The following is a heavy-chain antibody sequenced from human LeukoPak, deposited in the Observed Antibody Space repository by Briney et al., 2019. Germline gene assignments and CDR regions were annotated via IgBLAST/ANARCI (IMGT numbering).Heavy chain of an antibody. CDR2: ISYDGSNK. J-gene: IGHJ3*02. D-gene: IGHD6-19*01. CDR3: ARKSVQWLYAFDI. Sequence: GGSLRLSCAASGFTFSSYAMHWVRQAPGKGLEWVAVISYDGSNKYYADSVKGRFTISRDNSKNTLYLQMNSLRAEDTAVYYCARKSVQWLYAFDIWGQGTMVTVSS. CDR1: GFTFSSYA. V-gene: IGHV3-30*14.